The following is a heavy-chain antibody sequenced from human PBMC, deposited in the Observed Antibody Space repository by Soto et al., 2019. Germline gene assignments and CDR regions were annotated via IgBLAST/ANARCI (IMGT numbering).Heavy chain of an antibody. Sequence: GGSLRLSCAASGFPFSSYWMRWVRQAPGQGLEWVANIKQDGSEKYYMDTVKGRFTIARDNAKNSLDLQMNSLGAEDTAVYYCARGTPREISAWFDPWGQGTLVTVSS. CDR1: GFPFSSYW. CDR3: ARGTPREISAWFDP. J-gene: IGHJ5*02. V-gene: IGHV3-7*04. D-gene: IGHD1-7*01. CDR2: IKQDGSEK.